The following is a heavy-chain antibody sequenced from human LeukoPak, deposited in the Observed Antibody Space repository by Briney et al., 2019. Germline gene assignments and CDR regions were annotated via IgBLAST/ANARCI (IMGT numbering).Heavy chain of an antibody. D-gene: IGHD5-24*01. CDR1: GGSFSGYY. V-gene: IGHV4-34*01. CDR3: ARGGRTRWLQLRWFDP. Sequence: SETLSLTCAVYGGSFSGYYWSWIRQPPGKGLEWIGEINHSGSTNYNPSLKSRVTISVDTSKNQFSLKLSSVTAADTAVYYCARGGRTRWLQLRWFDPWGQGTPVTVSS. CDR2: INHSGST. J-gene: IGHJ5*02.